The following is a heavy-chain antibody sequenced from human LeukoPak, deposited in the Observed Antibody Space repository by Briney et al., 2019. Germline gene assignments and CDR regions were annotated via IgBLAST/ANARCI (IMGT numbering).Heavy chain of an antibody. CDR2: FSSSSSYI. V-gene: IGHV3-21*01. CDR1: GFTFSSYS. D-gene: IGHD5-18*01. CDR3: ARDLFRGYSYGIDY. Sequence: GGSLRLSCAASGFTFSSYSMNWVRQAPGKGLEWVSSFSSSSSYIDYADSVKGRFTISRDNAKNSLYLQMDSLRAEDTAVYYCARDLFRGYSYGIDYWGQGTLVTVSS. J-gene: IGHJ4*02.